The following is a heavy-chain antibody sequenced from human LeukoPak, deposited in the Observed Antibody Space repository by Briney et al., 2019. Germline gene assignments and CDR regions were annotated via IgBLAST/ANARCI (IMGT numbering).Heavy chain of an antibody. Sequence: SSETLSLTCTVSGGSIKGYHWSWIRQPPGKGLEWIGYIYSNEATEYKPSLKSRVTISADTSKNQFSLKLTSVSAADTAIYYCARRNDLHIWGQGTMVTVSS. J-gene: IGHJ3*02. D-gene: IGHD3-16*01. CDR3: ARRNDLHI. CDR1: GGSIKGYH. CDR2: IYSNEAT. V-gene: IGHV4-4*08.